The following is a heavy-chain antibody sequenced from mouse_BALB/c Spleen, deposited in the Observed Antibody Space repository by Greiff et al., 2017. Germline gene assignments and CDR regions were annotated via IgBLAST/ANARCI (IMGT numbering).Heavy chain of an antibody. Sequence: EVKVEESGGGLVQPGGSLKLSCAASGFTFSSYTMSWVRQTPEKRLEWVAYISNGGGSTYYPDTVKGRFTISRDNAKNTLYLQMSSLKSEDTAMYYCARHEGGNYVAWFAYWGQGTLVTVSA. CDR2: ISNGGGST. J-gene: IGHJ3*01. CDR1: GFTFSSYT. V-gene: IGHV5-12-2*01. CDR3: ARHEGGNYVAWFAY. D-gene: IGHD2-1*01.